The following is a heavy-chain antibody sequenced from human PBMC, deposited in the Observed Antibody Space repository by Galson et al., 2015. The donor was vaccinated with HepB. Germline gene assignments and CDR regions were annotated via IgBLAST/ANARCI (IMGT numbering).Heavy chain of an antibody. Sequence: SLRLSCAASGFTFSSYGMHWVRQAPGKGLEWVAFIRYDGSNKYYADSVKGRFTISRDNSKNTLYLQMNSLRAEDTAVYYCAKDQNRGSYPEYFQHWGQGTLVTVSS. J-gene: IGHJ1*01. CDR3: AKDQNRGSYPEYFQH. CDR2: IRYDGSNK. D-gene: IGHD1-26*01. CDR1: GFTFSSYG. V-gene: IGHV3-30*02.